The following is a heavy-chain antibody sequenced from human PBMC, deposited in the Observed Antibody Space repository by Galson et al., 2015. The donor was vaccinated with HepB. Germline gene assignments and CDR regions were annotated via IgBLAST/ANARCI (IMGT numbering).Heavy chain of an antibody. Sequence: SLRLSCAASGFTVNTRMSWFRQAPGKGLEWVSVIYGRGTTYYADSVKGRFTISRDNSKNTLYLQMNSLGAEDTAMYYCAREREGNPEAEFWGQGTLVTVSS. CDR2: IYGRGTT. D-gene: IGHD5-24*01. CDR3: AREREGNPEAEF. CDR1: GFTVNTR. V-gene: IGHV3-53*01. J-gene: IGHJ4*02.